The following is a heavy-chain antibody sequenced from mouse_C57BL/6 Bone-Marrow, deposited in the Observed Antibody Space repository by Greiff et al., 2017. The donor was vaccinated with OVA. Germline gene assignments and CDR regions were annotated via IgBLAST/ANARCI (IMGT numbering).Heavy chain of an antibody. CDR1: GFTFSDFY. CDR2: ISNGGGST. V-gene: IGHV5-12*01. CDR3: ARLDAMDY. J-gene: IGHJ4*01. Sequence: EVMLVESGGGLVQPGGSPKLSCAASGFTFSDFYMYWIRQTPEKRLEWVAYISNGGGSTYYPDTVKGRFTISRDNAKNTLYLQMSRLKSEDTAMYYCARLDAMDYWGQGTSVTVSS.